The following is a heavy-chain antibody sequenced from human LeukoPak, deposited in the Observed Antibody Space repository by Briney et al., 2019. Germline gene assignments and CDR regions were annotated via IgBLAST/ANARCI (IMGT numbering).Heavy chain of an antibody. V-gene: IGHV4-38-2*01. Sequence: SETLSLTCAVSGFSVSSGYYWGWIREPPGKGLGWIGTINHSGNTFYNPSPKSRVTTSVDTSKNQFSLRLSSVTAADTAVYYCARRMAGATTDAFDIWGQGTMVTVSS. J-gene: IGHJ3*02. CDR2: INHSGNT. CDR1: GFSVSSGYY. CDR3: ARRMAGATTDAFDI. D-gene: IGHD6-19*01.